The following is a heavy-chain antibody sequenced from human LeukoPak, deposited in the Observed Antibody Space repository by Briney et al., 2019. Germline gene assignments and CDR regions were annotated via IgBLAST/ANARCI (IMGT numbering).Heavy chain of an antibody. CDR3: ASGSYYYDSSGYRVFDY. J-gene: IGHJ4*02. V-gene: IGHV1-69*05. D-gene: IGHD3-22*01. Sequence: ASVKVSCKASGGTFSSYAISWVCQAPGQGLEWMGRIIPIFGTANYAQKFQGRVTITTDESTSTAYMELSSLRSEDTAVYYCASGSYYYDSSGYRVFDYWGQGTLVTVSS. CDR2: IIPIFGTA. CDR1: GGTFSSYA.